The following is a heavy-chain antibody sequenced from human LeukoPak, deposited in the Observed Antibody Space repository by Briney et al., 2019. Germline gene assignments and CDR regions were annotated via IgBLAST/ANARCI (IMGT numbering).Heavy chain of an antibody. V-gene: IGHV1-8*01. Sequence: GASVKVSCKASGYTFTSYDINWVRQATGQGLEWMGWMNPNSGNTGYAQKFQGRVTMTRNTSISAAYMELSSLRSEDTAVYYCARGWELLPNYYYYYGMDVWGQGTTVTVSS. CDR1: GYTFTSYD. CDR2: MNPNSGNT. J-gene: IGHJ6*02. CDR3: ARGWELLPNYYYYYGMDV. D-gene: IGHD1-26*01.